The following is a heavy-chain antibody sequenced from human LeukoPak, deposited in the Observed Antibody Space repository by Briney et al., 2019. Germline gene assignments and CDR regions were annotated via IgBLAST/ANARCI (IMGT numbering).Heavy chain of an antibody. CDR1: GFTFSNYG. D-gene: IGHD6-19*01. V-gene: IGHV3-23*01. J-gene: IGHJ4*02. CDR3: ARSYSSGWYAPIDY. Sequence: GGSLRLSCAASGFTFSNYGMSWVRQAPGKRLEWVSAISGSGTSTYYADAVKGRLSISRDNSKNTLYLYMNSLRAEDTAVYYCARSYSSGWYAPIDYWGQGTLVTVSS. CDR2: ISGSGTST.